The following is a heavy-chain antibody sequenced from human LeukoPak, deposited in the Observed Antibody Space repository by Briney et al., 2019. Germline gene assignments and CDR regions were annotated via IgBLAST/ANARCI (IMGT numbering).Heavy chain of an antibody. CDR2: ISRNSTYI. CDR1: GFTFSDHI. V-gene: IGHV3-21*01. J-gene: IGHJ4*02. Sequence: GGSLRLSCAASGFTFSDHIMNWVRQAPGKGLEWVASISRNSTYIHYADSVKGRFTISRDNARNSLFLQMNSLRAEDTAIYYCARDEGYYFDSWGQGTQVTVSS. CDR3: ARDEGYYFDS.